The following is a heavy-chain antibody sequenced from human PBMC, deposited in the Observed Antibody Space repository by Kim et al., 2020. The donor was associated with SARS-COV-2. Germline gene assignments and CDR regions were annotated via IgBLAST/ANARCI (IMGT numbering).Heavy chain of an antibody. CDR3: ASTDYYGSGSYRPVDV. CDR1: GFTFSGYG. Sequence: GGSLRLSCAASGFTFSGYGMHWVRQAPGKGLEWVAVISYDGSNKYYADSVKGRFTISRDNSKNTLYLQMNSLRAEDTAVYYCASTDYYGSGSYRPVDVWGQGTTVTVSS. CDR2: ISYDGSNK. V-gene: IGHV3-33*05. J-gene: IGHJ6*02. D-gene: IGHD3-10*01.